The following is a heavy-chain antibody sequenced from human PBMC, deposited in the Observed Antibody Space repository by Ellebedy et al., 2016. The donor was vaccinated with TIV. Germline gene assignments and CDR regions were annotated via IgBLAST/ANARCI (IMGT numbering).Heavy chain of an antibody. D-gene: IGHD3-22*01. CDR1: GGPLSSSPYY. Sequence: SETLSLTCTVSGGPLSSSPYYWCWIRQSPGKGLEWIGTFYYSGNTYYNPSLKSRVTISVDRSKNQFSLKLNSVTAADTAVYYCARSSGYYYFPDYWGQGTLVTVSS. CDR2: FYYSGNT. J-gene: IGHJ4*02. V-gene: IGHV4-39*07. CDR3: ARSSGYYYFPDY.